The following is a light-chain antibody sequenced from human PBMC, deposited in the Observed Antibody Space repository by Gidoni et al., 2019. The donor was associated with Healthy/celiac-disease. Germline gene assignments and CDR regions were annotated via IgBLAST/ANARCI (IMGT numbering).Light chain of an antibody. J-gene: IGKJ3*01. Sequence: EIVLTQSPAPLSLSPGERATLSCRASQSVSSYLAWYQQKPGKAPRLLIYDASNRATGIPARFSGSGSGTDFTLTISSLEPEDFAVYYCQQRRTFGPGTKVDIK. CDR3: QQRRT. CDR2: DAS. V-gene: IGKV3-11*01. CDR1: QSVSSY.